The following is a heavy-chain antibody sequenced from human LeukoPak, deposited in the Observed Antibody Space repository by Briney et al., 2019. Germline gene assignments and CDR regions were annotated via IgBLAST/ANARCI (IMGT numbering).Heavy chain of an antibody. CDR2: ISGSGGST. D-gene: IGHD1-26*01. CDR1: GFTFSSYA. Sequence: GGSLRLSCAASGFTFSSYAMAWVRQAPGKGLEWVSAISGSGGSTYYADSVKGRFTISRDTSKNTLYLHMDSLRADDTAVYYCAKEPSGTYYYDYWGQGTLVTVSS. CDR3: AKEPSGTYYYDY. V-gene: IGHV3-23*01. J-gene: IGHJ4*02.